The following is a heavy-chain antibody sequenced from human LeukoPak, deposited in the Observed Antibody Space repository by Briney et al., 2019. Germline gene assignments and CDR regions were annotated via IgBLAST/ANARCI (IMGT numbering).Heavy chain of an antibody. J-gene: IGHJ5*02. D-gene: IGHD3-9*01. CDR2: ISWNSGSI. Sequence: PGGSLRLSCAASGFTFDDYAMHWVRQAPGKGLEWVSGISWNSGSIGYADSVKGRFTISRDNAKNSLYLQINSLRAEDTALYYCAKAVDWLSSLGWFDPWGQGTLVTVSS. V-gene: IGHV3-9*01. CDR3: AKAVDWLSSLGWFDP. CDR1: GFTFDDYA.